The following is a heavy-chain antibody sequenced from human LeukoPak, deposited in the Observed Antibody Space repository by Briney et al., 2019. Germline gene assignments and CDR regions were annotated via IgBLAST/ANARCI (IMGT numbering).Heavy chain of an antibody. V-gene: IGHV4-39*07. D-gene: IGHD6-6*01. CDR2: LYYSGTT. CDR1: GGSISSSSYF. Sequence: SETLSLTCTVSGGSISSSSYFWGWIRQPPGKGLEWIGSLYYSGTTYYNPSLKSRVTISVDTSKNQFSLKLNSVTAADTAVYYCARDLSSSGFDFWGQGTLVTVSS. J-gene: IGHJ4*02. CDR3: ARDLSSSGFDF.